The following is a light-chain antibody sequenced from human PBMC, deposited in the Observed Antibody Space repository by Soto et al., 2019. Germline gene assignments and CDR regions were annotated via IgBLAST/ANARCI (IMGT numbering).Light chain of an antibody. J-gene: IGKJ1*01. CDR1: QSVSSSY. CDR3: QQFGSSSWT. V-gene: IGKV3-20*01. CDR2: GAS. Sequence: ECVLTQSPGTLSLSPGEKATLSCRAGQSVSSSYLAWYQQKPGQAPRLLIYGASSTATGIPDRFSGSGSGTDFTLTVSRLEPEDFAVYYCQQFGSSSWTFGQGTKV.